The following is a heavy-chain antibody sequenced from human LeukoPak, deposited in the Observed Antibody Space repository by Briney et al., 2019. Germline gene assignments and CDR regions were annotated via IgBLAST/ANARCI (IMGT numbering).Heavy chain of an antibody. CDR3: ARHPSGYRFGSSHYLDY. Sequence: GGSLRLSCVASGFTFSIYNINCVRQAPGKGLEWVSSISGSSDYIYYADSVNGRFSISRDNAKNSVYLHMNSLRAEDTAVYYCARHPSGYRFGSSHYLDYWGLGTLVTVSS. D-gene: IGHD5-12*01. CDR1: GFTFSIYN. J-gene: IGHJ4*02. V-gene: IGHV3-21*01. CDR2: ISGSSDYI.